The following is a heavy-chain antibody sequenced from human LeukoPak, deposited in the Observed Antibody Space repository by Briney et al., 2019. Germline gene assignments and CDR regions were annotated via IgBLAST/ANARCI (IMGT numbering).Heavy chain of an antibody. V-gene: IGHV4-59*08. J-gene: IGHJ5*02. D-gene: IGHD6-13*01. CDR3: ARAYHSSWYLNWFDP. CDR2: IISTGTI. CDR1: GASISGYY. Sequence: SETLSLTCTVSGASISGYYWSWIRQPPGKRLEWIGYIISTGTINYNPSLKSRVTISIDTSKNQLSLQLTSVTAADTAVYYCARAYHSSWYLNWFDPWGQGTLVTVSS.